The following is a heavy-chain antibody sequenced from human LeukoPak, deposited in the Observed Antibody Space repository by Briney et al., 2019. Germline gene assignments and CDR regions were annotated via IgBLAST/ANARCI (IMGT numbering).Heavy chain of an antibody. Sequence: SETLSLTCTVSGGSISSYYWSWIRRPAGKGLEWIGRIYTSGSTSYNPSLKSRVTISVDTSKNQFSLKLSSVTAADTAVYYCAGDSDYGDNSRGEVADYWGQGTLVTVSS. CDR1: GGSISSYY. D-gene: IGHD4-23*01. CDR3: AGDSDYGDNSRGEVADY. V-gene: IGHV4-4*07. J-gene: IGHJ4*02. CDR2: IYTSGST.